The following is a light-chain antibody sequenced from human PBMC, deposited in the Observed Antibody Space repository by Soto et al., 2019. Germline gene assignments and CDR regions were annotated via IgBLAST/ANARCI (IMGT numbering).Light chain of an antibody. CDR1: QSVSGW. J-gene: IGKJ1*01. V-gene: IGKV1-5*01. Sequence: DIQMTQSPSTLSASVGDRLTITCRASQSVSGWLAWYQQKTGKAPNLLIYAASNLESGVATRFSGSGSGTDFALTISSLQPDDFANYYCQPYEIYPWTFGQGTKVEIK. CDR3: QPYEIYPWT. CDR2: AAS.